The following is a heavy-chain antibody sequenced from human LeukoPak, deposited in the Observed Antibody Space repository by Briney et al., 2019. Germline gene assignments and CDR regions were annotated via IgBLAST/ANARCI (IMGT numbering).Heavy chain of an antibody. D-gene: IGHD6-13*01. J-gene: IGHJ4*02. Sequence: GGSLRLSCTASGFTFSNAWMSWVRQAPGRGLEWVGHINSRTDGGTTDYAAPVKGRFTISRDDSKNTLYLQMNSLKTEDTAMYYCTTGGQQLGSYFDYWGQGTLVTVSS. CDR3: TTGGQQLGSYFDY. CDR1: GFTFSNAW. V-gene: IGHV3-15*01. CDR2: INSRTDGGTT.